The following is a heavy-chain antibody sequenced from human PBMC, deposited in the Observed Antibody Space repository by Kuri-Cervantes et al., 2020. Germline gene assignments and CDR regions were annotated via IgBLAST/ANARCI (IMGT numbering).Heavy chain of an antibody. Sequence: GESLKISCAASGFTVNNNYMSWVRQAPGKGLEWVSVIYIGGGTYYADPVKGRFTISRDNSKNTLYLQMNSLSAKDTAVYYCAKSGGSASYYEYFQHWGQGTLVTVSS. CDR2: IYIGGGT. V-gene: IGHV3-53*01. J-gene: IGHJ1*01. CDR3: AKSGGSASYYEYFQH. CDR1: GFTVNNNY. D-gene: IGHD3-22*01.